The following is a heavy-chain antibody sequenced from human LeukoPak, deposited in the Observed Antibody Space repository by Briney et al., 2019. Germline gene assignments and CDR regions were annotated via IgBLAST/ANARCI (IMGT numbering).Heavy chain of an antibody. Sequence: ASETLSLTCTVSGGSISSYYWSWIRQPPGKGLEWIGYIYYSGSTNYNPSLKSRVTISVDTSKNQFSLKLSSVTAADTAVYYCARDLGGYYYMDVWGKGTTVTVSS. V-gene: IGHV4-59*01. D-gene: IGHD3-16*01. J-gene: IGHJ6*03. CDR3: ARDLGGYYYMDV. CDR2: IYYSGST. CDR1: GGSISSYY.